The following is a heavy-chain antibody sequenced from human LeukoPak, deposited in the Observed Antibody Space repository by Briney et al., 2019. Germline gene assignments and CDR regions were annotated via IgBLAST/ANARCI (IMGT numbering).Heavy chain of an antibody. CDR2: IYYRGNT. Sequence: SGNLFLTCPVSGGSFTDYYWGWIRPPPGKGLEWIGSIYYRGNTFYNPSLRNRVSISIDTSKGRFSLNLNSVTAADTAVYFCTRDREHGTQDSWGQGTLVTVS. V-gene: IGHV4-39*07. J-gene: IGHJ4*02. D-gene: IGHD1-26*01. CDR1: GGSFTDYY. CDR3: TRDREHGTQDS.